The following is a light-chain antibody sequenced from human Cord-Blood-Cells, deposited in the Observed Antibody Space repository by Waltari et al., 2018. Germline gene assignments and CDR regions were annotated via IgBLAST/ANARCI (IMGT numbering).Light chain of an antibody. CDR1: QGMNSY. J-gene: IGKJ2*01. V-gene: IGKV1D-8*01. Sequence: VIWMPHSPSLPSASTGDRVTISCRMSQGMNSYLAWYQQKPGKAPELLIYPASTLQSGVPSRFSGSGSGTDFILTISCLQSEDFATYYCQQYYSFPYTFGQGTKLEIK. CDR2: PAS. CDR3: QQYYSFPYT.